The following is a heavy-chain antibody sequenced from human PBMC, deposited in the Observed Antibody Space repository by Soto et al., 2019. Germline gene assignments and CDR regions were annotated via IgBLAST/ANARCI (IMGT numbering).Heavy chain of an antibody. Sequence: GASVKVSCKASGYTFTGYYMHWVRQAPGQGLEWKGWINPNSGGTNYAQKFQGWVTMTRDTSISTAYMELSRLRSDDTAVYYCARGARYCSGGSCQLYYYYYMDVWGKGTTVTVSS. J-gene: IGHJ6*03. V-gene: IGHV1-2*04. CDR1: GYTFTGYY. CDR2: INPNSGGT. D-gene: IGHD2-15*01. CDR3: ARGARYCSGGSCQLYYYYYMDV.